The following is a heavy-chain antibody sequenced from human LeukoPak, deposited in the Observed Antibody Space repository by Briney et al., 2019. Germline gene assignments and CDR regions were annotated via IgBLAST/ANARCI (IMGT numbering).Heavy chain of an antibody. CDR2: IYYSGRT. J-gene: IGHJ4*02. CDR1: GGSISSSSYY. Sequence: SETLSLTCTVSGGSISSSSYYWGWIRQPPGKGLERIGSIYYSGRTYYNPSLKSRVTISVDTSKNQSSLKLSSVTAADTAVYYCARRYKDYGDWFDYWGQGTLVTVSS. D-gene: IGHD4-17*01. CDR3: ARRYKDYGDWFDY. V-gene: IGHV4-39*01.